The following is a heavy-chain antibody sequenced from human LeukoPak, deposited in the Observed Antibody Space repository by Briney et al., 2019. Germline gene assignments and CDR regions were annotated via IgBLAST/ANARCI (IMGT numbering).Heavy chain of an antibody. Sequence: SETLSLTCTVSVGSITSSSYYWGWIRQPPGKGLEWIGTIYYSGSAYYNPSLESRVTISVDTSNNQFSLKLSSVTAADTSLYYCARHSTNNHASDIWGQGTTVTVSS. CDR1: VGSITSSSYY. V-gene: IGHV4-39*01. D-gene: IGHD1-14*01. J-gene: IGHJ3*02. CDR3: ARHSTNNHASDI. CDR2: IYYSGSA.